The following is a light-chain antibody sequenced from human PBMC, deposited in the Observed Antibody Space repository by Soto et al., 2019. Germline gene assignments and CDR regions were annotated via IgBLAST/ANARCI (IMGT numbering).Light chain of an antibody. Sequence: EIVLTQSPGTLSLSPGERATLSCRASQSVNTYLDWYQQKPGQAPRLLIYGASSRATGIPDRISGSGSGTDFTLTISRLEPEDFAVYYCQQYGTSPPWTFGQGTKAEIE. CDR2: GAS. CDR1: QSVNTY. J-gene: IGKJ1*01. CDR3: QQYGTSPPWT. V-gene: IGKV3-20*01.